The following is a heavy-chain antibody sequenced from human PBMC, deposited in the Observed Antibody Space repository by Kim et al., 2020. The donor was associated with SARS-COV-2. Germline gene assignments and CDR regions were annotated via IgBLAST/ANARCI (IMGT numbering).Heavy chain of an antibody. CDR2: IYYSGST. Sequence: SETLSLTCTVSGGSISSYYWSWIRQPPGKGLEWIGYIYYSGSTNYNPSLKSRVTISVDTSKNQFSLKLSSVTAADTAVYYCARAAQYGDAFDIWGQGTMV. D-gene: IGHD2-2*01. J-gene: IGHJ3*02. CDR3: ARAAQYGDAFDI. V-gene: IGHV4-59*01. CDR1: GGSISSYY.